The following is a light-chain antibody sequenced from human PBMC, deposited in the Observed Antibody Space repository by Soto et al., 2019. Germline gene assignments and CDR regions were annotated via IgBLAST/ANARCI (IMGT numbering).Light chain of an antibody. Sequence: EIGMTQSPATLSVSPGERATLSCRASESVSSNLAWYQQKPGQAPRLLIYGASTRATGIPARFSGSGSGTDITLTISSLQYEDFALYYCQQYNNWLTFGGGTKVEIK. J-gene: IGKJ4*01. CDR2: GAS. CDR3: QQYNNWLT. CDR1: ESVSSN. V-gene: IGKV3-15*01.